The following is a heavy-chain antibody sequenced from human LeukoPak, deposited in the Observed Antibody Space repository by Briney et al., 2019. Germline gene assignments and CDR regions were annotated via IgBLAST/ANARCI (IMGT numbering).Heavy chain of an antibody. CDR3: ARGAPYDYVWGSYRYGFDY. Sequence: PGRSLRLSCAASGLTFSSYAMHWVRQAPGKGLEWVAVISYDGSNKYYADSVKGRFTISRDNSKNTLYLQMNSLRAEDTAVYYCARGAPYDYVWGSYRYGFDYWGQGTLVTVSS. J-gene: IGHJ4*02. D-gene: IGHD3-16*02. V-gene: IGHV3-30*04. CDR2: ISYDGSNK. CDR1: GLTFSSYA.